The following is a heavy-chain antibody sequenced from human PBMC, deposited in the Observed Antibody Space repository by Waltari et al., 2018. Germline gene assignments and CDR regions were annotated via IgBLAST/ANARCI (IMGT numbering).Heavy chain of an antibody. CDR3: ARTWGYSPPLGWFDP. J-gene: IGHJ5*02. V-gene: IGHV4-34*01. CDR1: GGPFTASS. Sequence: QVQLHQLGAGLLKPSETLSLTCAVSGGPFTASSWSWIRQSPDKGLEWIGEISHSGSTNYNPSLKSRVTMSVDTIKKQFSLKLTSVTAADTAVYFCARTWGYSPPLGWFDPWGRGTRVTVSS. CDR2: ISHSGST. D-gene: IGHD1-26*01.